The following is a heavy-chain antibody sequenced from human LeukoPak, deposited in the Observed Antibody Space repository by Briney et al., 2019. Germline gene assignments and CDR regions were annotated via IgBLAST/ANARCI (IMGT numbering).Heavy chain of an antibody. CDR3: ARVYCGGDCYLDYWYFDL. D-gene: IGHD2-21*02. V-gene: IGHV4-39*07. Sequence: SETLSLTCTVSGGSISSSSYYWGWIRQPPGKGLEWIGSIYYSGSTYYNPSLKSQVTISVDTSKNQFSLKLSSVTAADTAVYYCARVYCGGDCYLDYWYFDLWGRGTLVTVSS. CDR1: GGSISSSSYY. J-gene: IGHJ2*01. CDR2: IYYSGST.